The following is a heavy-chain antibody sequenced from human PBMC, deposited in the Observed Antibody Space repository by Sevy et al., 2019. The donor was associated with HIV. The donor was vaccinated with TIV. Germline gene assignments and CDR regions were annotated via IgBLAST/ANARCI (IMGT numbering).Heavy chain of an antibody. CDR3: AHETFGRFES. CDR1: GFILSANW. D-gene: IGHD3-16*01. J-gene: IGHJ4*02. V-gene: IGHV3-7*01. Sequence: GGSLRLSCAASGFILSANWMNWVRQAPGKGLEWVANIKGDGSDKHYVDSVEGRFTISRDNAKNVLYLQMNSLRVEDTAVYYCAHETFGRFESWGQGPLVTVSS. CDR2: IKGDGSDK.